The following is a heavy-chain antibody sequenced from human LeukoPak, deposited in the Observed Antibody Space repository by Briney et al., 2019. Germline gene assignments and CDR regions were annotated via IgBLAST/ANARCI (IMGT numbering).Heavy chain of an antibody. CDR2: INPSGGST. J-gene: IGHJ4*02. CDR1: GYTFTSNY. Sequence: ASVKVSCKASGYTFTSNYMLWVRQAPGQGLEWMGIINPSGGSTSYAQKFQGRVAMTRDTSTSTVYMELSSLRSEDTAVYYCARVGGNYPINWGQGSLVTVSS. V-gene: IGHV1-46*01. D-gene: IGHD1-26*01. CDR3: ARVGGNYPIN.